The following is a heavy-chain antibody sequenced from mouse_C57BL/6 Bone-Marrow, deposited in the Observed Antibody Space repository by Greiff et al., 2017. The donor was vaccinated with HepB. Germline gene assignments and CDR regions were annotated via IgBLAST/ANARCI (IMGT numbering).Heavy chain of an antibody. D-gene: IGHD2-1*01. J-gene: IGHJ4*01. CDR2: IDPSDSYT. CDR3: AYGNYVAMDY. Sequence: VQLVESGAELVMPGASVKLSCKASGYTFTSYWMHWVKQRPGQGLEWIGEIDPSDSYTNYNQKFTGKSTLTVDKSSSTAYMQLSSLTSEDSAVYYCAYGNYVAMDYWGQGTSVTVSS. CDR1: GYTFTSYW. V-gene: IGHV1-69*01.